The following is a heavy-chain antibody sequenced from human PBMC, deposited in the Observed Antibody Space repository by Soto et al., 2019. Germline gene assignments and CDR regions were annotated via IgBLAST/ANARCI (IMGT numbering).Heavy chain of an antibody. CDR3: ARLLITIFGVALFDY. Sequence: QLQLQELGPGLVKPSETLSLTCTVSGGSISSSSYYWGWIRQPPGKGLEWIGSIYYSGSTYYNPSLKSRVTISVDTSKNQFSLKLSSVTAADTAVYYCARLLITIFGVALFDYWGQGTLVTVSS. D-gene: IGHD3-3*01. V-gene: IGHV4-39*01. CDR2: IYYSGST. J-gene: IGHJ4*02. CDR1: GGSISSSSYY.